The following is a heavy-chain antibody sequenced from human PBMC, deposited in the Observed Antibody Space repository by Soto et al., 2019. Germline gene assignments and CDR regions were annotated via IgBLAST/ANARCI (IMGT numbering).Heavy chain of an antibody. CDR1: GFTFSSYA. V-gene: IGHV3-23*01. D-gene: IGHD3-22*01. J-gene: IGHJ4*02. Sequence: GESLSLSCAASGFTFSSYAMSWVRQAPGKGLEWVSAISGSGGSTYYADSVKGRFTISRDNSKNTLYLQMNSLRAEDTAVYYCAKSTMIVVVMISFDYWGQGTLVTVSS. CDR3: AKSTMIVVVMISFDY. CDR2: ISGSGGST.